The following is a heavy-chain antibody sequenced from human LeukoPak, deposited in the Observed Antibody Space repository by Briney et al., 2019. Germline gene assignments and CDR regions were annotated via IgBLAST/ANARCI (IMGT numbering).Heavy chain of an antibody. V-gene: IGHV3-48*04. Sequence: GGSLRLSCAASGFTFSSYSMNWVRQAPGKGLEWVSYISSSSSTIYYADSVKGRFTISRDNAKNSLYLQMNSLRAEDTAVYYCARDRGGSGWSDAFDIWGQGTMVTVSS. CDR1: GFTFSSYS. CDR2: ISSSSSTI. J-gene: IGHJ3*02. D-gene: IGHD6-19*01. CDR3: ARDRGGSGWSDAFDI.